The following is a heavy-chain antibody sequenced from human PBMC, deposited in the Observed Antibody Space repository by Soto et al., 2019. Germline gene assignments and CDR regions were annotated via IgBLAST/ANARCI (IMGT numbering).Heavy chain of an antibody. Sequence: SGPTLVNPTQTLTLTCTFSGFSLSTSGVGVGWIRQPPGKALEWLALIYWNDDKRYSPSLKSRLTITKDTSKNQVVLTMTNMDPVDTATYYCAHRHVEAGSHNYYYYGMDVWGQGTTVTVSS. CDR3: AHRHVEAGSHNYYYYGMDV. CDR1: GFSLSTSGVG. CDR2: IYWNDDK. D-gene: IGHD3-10*01. J-gene: IGHJ6*02. V-gene: IGHV2-5*01.